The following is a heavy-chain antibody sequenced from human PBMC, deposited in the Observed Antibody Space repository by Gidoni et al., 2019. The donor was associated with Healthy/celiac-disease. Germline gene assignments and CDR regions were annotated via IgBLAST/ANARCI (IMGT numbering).Heavy chain of an antibody. D-gene: IGHD2-15*01. J-gene: IGHJ4*02. Sequence: QVQLVQAGAEVKKPGSSVKVSGKASGGTFSSYAISWVRQAPGQGLEWMGGIIPIFGTADYAQKFQGRVTITADESTSTAYMELSSLRSEDTAVYYCARAIGYCSGGSCFATPPIQLWPFDYWGQGTLVTVSS. CDR1: GGTFSSYA. V-gene: IGHV1-69*01. CDR2: IIPIFGTA. CDR3: ARAIGYCSGGSCFATPPIQLWPFDY.